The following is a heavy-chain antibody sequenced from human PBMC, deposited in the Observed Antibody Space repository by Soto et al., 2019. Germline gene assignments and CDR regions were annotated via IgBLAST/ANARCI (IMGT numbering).Heavy chain of an antibody. V-gene: IGHV1-69*12. CDR1: GGTFSSYA. J-gene: IGHJ6*02. Sequence: QVQLVQSGAEVKKPGSSVKVSCKASGGTFSSYAISWVRQAPGRGLEWMGGTIPIFGTANYAQKFQGRVTITADGSTSTAYMELSSLRSEDTAGYYCARETAGGSSLGGGGMDVWGQGTTVTVSS. CDR3: ARETAGGSSLGGGGMDV. D-gene: IGHD6-13*01. CDR2: TIPIFGTA.